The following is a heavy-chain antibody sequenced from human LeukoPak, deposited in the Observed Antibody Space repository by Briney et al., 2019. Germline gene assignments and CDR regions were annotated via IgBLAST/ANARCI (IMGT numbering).Heavy chain of an antibody. D-gene: IGHD3-10*01. J-gene: IGHJ6*04. CDR2: ITYDGNKN. Sequence: GTSLRLSCTPSGFIFSSYGMHWVRQAPGKGLEWVAGITYDGNKNFHADSVKGRFTISRDNSKNTLYFQMNNLRAEDTAVYYCAKWGGDYPTNYMDVWGKGTTVVVSS. CDR3: AKWGGDYPTNYMDV. CDR1: GFIFSSYG. V-gene: IGHV3-33*05.